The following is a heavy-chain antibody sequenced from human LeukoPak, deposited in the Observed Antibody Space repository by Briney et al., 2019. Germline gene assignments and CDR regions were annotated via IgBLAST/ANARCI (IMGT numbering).Heavy chain of an antibody. V-gene: IGHV4-34*01. CDR3: ARRYGSGSKTFDP. Sequence: SETLSLTCAVYGGSFSGYYWSWIRQPPGKGLEWIGEINHSGSTNYNPSLKSRVTISVDTSKNQFSLKLSSVTAADTAVYYCARRYGSGSKTFDPWGQGTLVTVSS. CDR2: INHSGST. D-gene: IGHD3-10*01. J-gene: IGHJ5*02. CDR1: GGSFSGYY.